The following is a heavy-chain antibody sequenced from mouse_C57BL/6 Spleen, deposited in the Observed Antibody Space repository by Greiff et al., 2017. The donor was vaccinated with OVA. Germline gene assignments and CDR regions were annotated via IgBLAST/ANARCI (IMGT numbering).Heavy chain of an antibody. V-gene: IGHV2-9*01. CDR1: GFSLTSYG. D-gene: IGHD4-1*01. Sequence: VKLVESGPGLVAPSQSLSITCTVSGFSLTSYGVDWVRQPPGKGLEWLGVIWGGGSTNYNSALMSRLSISKDNSKSQVYLKMNSLRTDDTDMYYYAKDNWDLYAMDYWGQGTSVTVSS. CDR2: IWGGGST. J-gene: IGHJ4*01. CDR3: AKDNWDLYAMDY.